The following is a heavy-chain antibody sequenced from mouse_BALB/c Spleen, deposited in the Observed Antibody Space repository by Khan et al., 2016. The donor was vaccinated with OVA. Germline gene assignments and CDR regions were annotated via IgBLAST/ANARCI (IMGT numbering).Heavy chain of an antibody. Sequence: VQLQQSGPGLVVPSQSLSITCTVSGFSLSRYNIHWIRQPPGKGLEWLGMIWGGGGTDYNSTLKSRLSISKDNSKSQVFLKMNGLQTDDTAMYYCARAYYRYDGYYAMDYWGQGTSVTVSS. J-gene: IGHJ4*01. CDR3: ARAYYRYDGYYAMDY. CDR2: IWGGGGT. CDR1: GFSLSRYN. D-gene: IGHD2-14*01. V-gene: IGHV2-6-4*01.